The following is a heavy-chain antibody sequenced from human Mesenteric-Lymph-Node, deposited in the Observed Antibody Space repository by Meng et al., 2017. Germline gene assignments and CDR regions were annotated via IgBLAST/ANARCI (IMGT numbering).Heavy chain of an antibody. CDR2: LIPIFGTA. Sequence: SVKVTCKAAGGLLSSYAISWVRQAPGQGLEWMGGLIPIFGTANYAQKFQGRVTITTDESTSTAYMELSSLRSEDTAVYYCARKVLDSSSWTYYYYYGMDVWGQGTTVTVSS. J-gene: IGHJ6*02. CDR3: ARKVLDSSSWTYYYYYGMDV. V-gene: IGHV1-69*05. D-gene: IGHD6-13*01. CDR1: GGLLSSYA.